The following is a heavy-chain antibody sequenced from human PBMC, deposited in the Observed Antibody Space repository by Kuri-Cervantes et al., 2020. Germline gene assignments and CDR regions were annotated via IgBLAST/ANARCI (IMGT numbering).Heavy chain of an antibody. Sequence: GGSLRLSCAASGFNLRSYAMHWVRQAPGKGLEWVAALSYDGSNKYYADSVKGRLTISRDTSKNTLYLEMNSLRAEDTAVYYCARLGIAAAGTPDDYWGQGTLVTVSS. CDR2: LSYDGSNK. J-gene: IGHJ4*02. CDR1: GFNLRSYA. D-gene: IGHD6-13*01. V-gene: IGHV3-30-3*01. CDR3: ARLGIAAAGTPDDY.